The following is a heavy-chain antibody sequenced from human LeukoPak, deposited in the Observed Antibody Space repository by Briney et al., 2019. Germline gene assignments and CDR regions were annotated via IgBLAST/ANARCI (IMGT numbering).Heavy chain of an antibody. CDR2: IYSGGST. V-gene: IGHV3-66*01. J-gene: IGHJ6*02. CDR1: GFTVSSNY. D-gene: IGHD3-3*01. Sequence: GGSPRLSCAASGFTVSSNYMSWVRQAPGKGLEWVSVIYSGGSTYYADSVKGRFTISRDNSKNTLYLQMNSLRAEDTAVYYCARAPGVLYGMDVWGQGTTVTVSS. CDR3: ARAPGVLYGMDV.